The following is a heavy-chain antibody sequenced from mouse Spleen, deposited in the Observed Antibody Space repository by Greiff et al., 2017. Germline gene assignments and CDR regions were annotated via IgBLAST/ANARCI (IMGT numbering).Heavy chain of an antibody. Sequence: QVHVKQSGAELVKPGASVKISCKASGYAFSSYWMNWVKQRPGKGLEWIGQIYPGDGDTNYNGKFKGKATLTADKSSSTAYMQLSSLTSEDSAVYFCARGGSSYSLEYWGQGTTLTVSS. CDR2: IYPGDGDT. CDR3: ARGGSSYSLEY. D-gene: IGHD1-1*01. CDR1: GYAFSSYW. J-gene: IGHJ2*01. V-gene: IGHV1-80*01.